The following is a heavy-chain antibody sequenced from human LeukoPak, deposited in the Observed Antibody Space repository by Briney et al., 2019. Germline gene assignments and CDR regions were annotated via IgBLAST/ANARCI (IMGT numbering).Heavy chain of an antibody. CDR3: ARELTRDAFDI. J-gene: IGHJ3*02. D-gene: IGHD2-2*01. CDR1: GYTFTSYG. CDR2: IIPIFGTA. Sequence: GASVKVSCKASGYTFTSYGISWVRQAPGQGLEWMGGIIPIFGTANYAQKFQGRVTITTDESTSTAYMELSSLRSEDTAVYYCARELTRDAFDIWGQGTMVTVSS. V-gene: IGHV1-69*05.